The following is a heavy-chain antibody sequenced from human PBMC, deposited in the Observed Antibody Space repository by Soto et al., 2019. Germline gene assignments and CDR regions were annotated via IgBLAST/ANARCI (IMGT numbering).Heavy chain of an antibody. D-gene: IGHD3-10*01. Sequence: ASVKVSCKVSGYTLTELSVHWVRQAPGKGLEWMGGFDPEDGETIYAQKFQGRVTMTEDTSTDTAYMELSSLRSEDTAVYYCAIQYYYGSGSYWSSWFDPWGQGTLVTVSS. CDR2: FDPEDGET. V-gene: IGHV1-24*01. J-gene: IGHJ5*02. CDR3: AIQYYYGSGSYWSSWFDP. CDR1: GYTLTELS.